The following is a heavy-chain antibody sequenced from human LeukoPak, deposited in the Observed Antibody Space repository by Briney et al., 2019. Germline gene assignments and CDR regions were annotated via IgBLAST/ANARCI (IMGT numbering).Heavy chain of an antibody. J-gene: IGHJ4*02. CDR3: ARQDEGTSAY. V-gene: IGHV5-10-1*01. CDR1: GYSFTSYW. D-gene: IGHD1-1*01. Sequence: GETLKISCKGSGYSFTSYWISWVRQMPGKGLEWMGRIDPSDSYTNYSPSFQGHVTISADKSISTAYLQWSSLKASDTAMYYCARQDEGTSAYWGQGTLVTVSS. CDR2: IDPSDSYT.